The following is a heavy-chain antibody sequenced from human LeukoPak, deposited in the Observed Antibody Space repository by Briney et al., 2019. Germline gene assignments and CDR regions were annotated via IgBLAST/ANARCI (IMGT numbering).Heavy chain of an antibody. CDR3: ARDRSRAFVVVTATSNWFDP. CDR2: INPNSGGT. D-gene: IGHD2-21*02. J-gene: IGHJ5*02. V-gene: IGHV1-2*02. Sequence: GASVKVSCKASGCTFTGYYMHWVRQAPGQGLEWMGWINPNSGGTNYAQKFQGRVTMTRDTSISTAYMELSRLRSDDTAVYYCARDRSRAFVVVTATSNWFDPWGQGTLVTVSS. CDR1: GCTFTGYY.